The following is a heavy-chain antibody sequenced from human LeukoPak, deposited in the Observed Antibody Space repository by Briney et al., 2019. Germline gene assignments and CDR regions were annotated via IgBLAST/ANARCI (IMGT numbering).Heavy chain of an antibody. CDR1: GGSISSSSYY. CDR2: IYYSGST. D-gene: IGHD4-17*01. CDR3: ARGTDYGDRTAWLDP. J-gene: IGHJ5*02. V-gene: IGHV4-39*07. Sequence: NASETLSLTCTVSGGSISSSSYYWGWIRQPPGKGLEWIGSIYYSGSTYYNPSLKSRVTISVDTSKNQFSLKLSSVTAADTAVYYCARGTDYGDRTAWLDPWGQGTLVTVSS.